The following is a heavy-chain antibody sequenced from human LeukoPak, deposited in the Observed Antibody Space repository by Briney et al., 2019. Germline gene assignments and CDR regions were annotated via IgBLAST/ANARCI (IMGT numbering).Heavy chain of an antibody. Sequence: GGSLRLSCAASGFTFSSYAMSWVRQAPGKGLEWVSAISGSGGSTYYADSVKGRFTISADKSISTAYLQWSSLKASDTAMYYCARDPYYYGSGSYHTFFDYWGQGTLVTVSS. D-gene: IGHD3-10*01. J-gene: IGHJ4*02. CDR1: GFTFSSYA. V-gene: IGHV3-23*01. CDR2: ISGSGGST. CDR3: ARDPYYYGSGSYHTFFDY.